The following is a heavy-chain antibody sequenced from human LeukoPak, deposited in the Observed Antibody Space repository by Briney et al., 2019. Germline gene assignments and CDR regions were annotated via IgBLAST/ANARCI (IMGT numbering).Heavy chain of an antibody. D-gene: IGHD1-26*01. CDR3: ARGAVVGATTNWFDP. CDR2: IYYSGST. J-gene: IGHJ5*02. Sequence: SETLSLTCTVSGGSISSSSYYWGWIRQPPGKGLEWIGSIYYSGSTYYNPSLKSRVTISVDTSKNQFSLKLSSVTAADTAVYYCARGAVVGATTNWFDPWGQGTLVTVSS. CDR1: GGSISSSSYY. V-gene: IGHV4-39*07.